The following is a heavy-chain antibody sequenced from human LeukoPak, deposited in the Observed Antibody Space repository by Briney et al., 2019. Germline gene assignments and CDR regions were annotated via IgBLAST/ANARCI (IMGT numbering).Heavy chain of an antibody. J-gene: IGHJ3*02. V-gene: IGHV4-39*07. D-gene: IGHD3-10*01. CDR1: GGSISSSNYY. Sequence: SETLSLTCTVSGGSISSSNYYWGWIRQPPGKGLEWIGSIYYSGSTYYNPSLKSRVTVSVDKSKNQFSLKLSSVTAADTAVYYCTRASWFGELLRAFDIWGQGTMVTVSS. CDR3: TRASWFGELLRAFDI. CDR2: IYYSGST.